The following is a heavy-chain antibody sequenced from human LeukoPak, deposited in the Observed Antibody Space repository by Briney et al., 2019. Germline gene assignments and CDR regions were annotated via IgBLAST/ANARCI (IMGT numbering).Heavy chain of an antibody. CDR3: ASLTITMVDAFDI. V-gene: IGHV1-46*01. Sequence: ASVKVSCKASGYTFTSYYMHWVRQAPGQGLEWVGIINPSGGSTSYAQKFQGRVTMTRDTSTSTVYVELSSLRSEDTAVYYCASLTITMVDAFDIWGQGTMVTVSS. D-gene: IGHD3-10*01. CDR2: INPSGGST. CDR1: GYTFTSYY. J-gene: IGHJ3*02.